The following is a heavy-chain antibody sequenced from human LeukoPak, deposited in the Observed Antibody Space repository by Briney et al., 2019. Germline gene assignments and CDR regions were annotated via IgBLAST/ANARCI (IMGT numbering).Heavy chain of an antibody. CDR2: IIPIFGIA. CDR1: GGTFSSYA. J-gene: IGHJ6*02. V-gene: IGHV1-69*04. CDR3: ARLYSSSCQGYYYYYDGMDV. D-gene: IGHD6-6*01. Sequence: ASVKVSCKASGGTFSSYAISWGRQAPGQGLEWMGRIIPIFGIANYAQKFQGRVTITADKSTSTAYMELSSLRSEDTAVYYCARLYSSSCQGYYYYYDGMDVWGQGTTVTVSS.